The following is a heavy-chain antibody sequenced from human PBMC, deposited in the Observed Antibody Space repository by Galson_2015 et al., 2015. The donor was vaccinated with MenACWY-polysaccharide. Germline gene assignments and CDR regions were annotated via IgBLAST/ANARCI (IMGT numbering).Heavy chain of an antibody. CDR3: ARGRKYYYDSSGYLNWFDP. Sequence: SVKVSCKASGYSFSSYDINWVRQTTGQGLEWMRWMNPNSGNTGYAQKFQGRVTMTRNTSISIAYMELSSLRSEDTAVYYCARGRKYYYDSSGYLNWFDPWGQGTLVTVSS. CDR2: MNPNSGNT. V-gene: IGHV1-8*01. CDR1: GYSFSSYD. D-gene: IGHD3-22*01. J-gene: IGHJ5*02.